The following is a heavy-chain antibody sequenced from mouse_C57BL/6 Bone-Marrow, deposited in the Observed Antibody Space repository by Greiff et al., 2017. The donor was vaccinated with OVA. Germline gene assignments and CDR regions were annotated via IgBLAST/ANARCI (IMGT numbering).Heavy chain of an antibody. V-gene: IGHV5-6*01. J-gene: IGHJ2*01. Sequence: EVMLVESGGDLVKPGGSLKLSCAASGFTFSSYGMSWVRQTPDKRLEWVATISSGGSYTYYPDSVKGRFTISRDNAKNTLYLQMSRLKSEDTAMYYCARHETTVVAKVYFDYWGQGTTLTVSS. D-gene: IGHD1-1*01. CDR2: ISSGGSYT. CDR1: GFTFSSYG. CDR3: ARHETTVVAKVYFDY.